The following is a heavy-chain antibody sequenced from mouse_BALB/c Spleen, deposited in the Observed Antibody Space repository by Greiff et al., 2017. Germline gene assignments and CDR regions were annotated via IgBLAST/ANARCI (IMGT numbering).Heavy chain of an antibody. CDR3: ARERYDDFYFDY. D-gene: IGHD2-14*01. J-gene: IGHJ2*01. CDR1: GFTFSSFG. V-gene: IGHV5-17*02. CDR2: ISSGSSTI. Sequence: EVQLVESGGGLVQPGGSRKLSCAASGFTFSSFGMHWVRQAPEKGLEWVAYISSGSSTIYYADTVKGRFTISRDNPKNTLFLQMTSLRSEDTAMYYCARERYDDFYFDYWGQGTTLTVSS.